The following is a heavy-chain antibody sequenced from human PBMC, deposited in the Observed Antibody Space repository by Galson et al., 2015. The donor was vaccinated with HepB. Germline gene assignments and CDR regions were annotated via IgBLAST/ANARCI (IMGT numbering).Heavy chain of an antibody. J-gene: IGHJ3*02. Sequence: SLRLSCAASEFTFSTYAMNWVRQAPGKGLEWVSGISGSSYTPQYADFVKGRFTISRDNSKNMVYLQINSLRAEDTAVYYCAKQRSGTYYDTFDMWGQGTTVTVSS. CDR1: EFTFSTYA. CDR2: ISGSSYTP. V-gene: IGHV3-23*01. CDR3: AKQRSGTYYDTFDM. D-gene: IGHD3-10*01.